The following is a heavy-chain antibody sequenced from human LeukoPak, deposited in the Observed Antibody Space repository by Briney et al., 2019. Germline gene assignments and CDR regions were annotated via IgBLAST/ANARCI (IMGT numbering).Heavy chain of an antibody. CDR2: IYTSGST. CDR3: ASSRYCTNCVCYTRYYMDV. V-gene: IGHV4-4*09. CDR1: GGSISSYY. J-gene: IGHJ6*03. Sequence: TPSETLSLTCTVSGGSISSYYWSWIRQPPGKGLEWIAYIYTSGSTSYNPSLKSRLTISVDTSKIQFSLKLSSVTDADTDVYYCASSRYCTNCVCYTRYYMDVWGKGTTVTVSS. D-gene: IGHD2-8*01.